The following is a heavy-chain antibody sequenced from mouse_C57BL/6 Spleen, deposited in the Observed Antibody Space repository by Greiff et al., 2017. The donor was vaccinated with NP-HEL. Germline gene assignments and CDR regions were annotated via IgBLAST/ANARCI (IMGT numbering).Heavy chain of an antibody. J-gene: IGHJ2*01. V-gene: IGHV2-2*01. CDR2: IWSGGST. Sequence: QVQLQQSGPGLVQPSQCLSITCTVSGFSLTSYGVHWVRQSPGKGLEWLGVIWSGGSTDYNAAFISRLSISKDNSKSQVFFKMNSLQADDTAIYYCASITTDLYYFDYWGQGTTLTVSS. CDR3: ASITTDLYYFDY. D-gene: IGHD1-1*01. CDR1: GFSLTSYG.